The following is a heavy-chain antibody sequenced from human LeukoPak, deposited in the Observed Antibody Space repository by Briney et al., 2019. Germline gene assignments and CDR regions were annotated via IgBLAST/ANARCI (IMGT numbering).Heavy chain of an antibody. CDR1: GGTFSSYA. J-gene: IGHJ3*02. CDR3: ARPLPRRYSSSWMDAFDI. Sequence: SVKVSCKASGGTFSSYAISWVRQAPGQGLEWMGRIIPIFGTANYAQKFQGRVTITTDESTSTAYMELSSLRSEDTAVYYCARPLPRRYSSSWMDAFDIWGQGTMVTVSS. CDR2: IIPIFGTA. V-gene: IGHV1-69*05. D-gene: IGHD6-13*01.